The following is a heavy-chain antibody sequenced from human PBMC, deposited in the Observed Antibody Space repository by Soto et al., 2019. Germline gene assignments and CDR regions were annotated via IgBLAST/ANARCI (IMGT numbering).Heavy chain of an antibody. CDR3: ARVLTGYQGPDYYYYMDV. D-gene: IGHD3-9*01. CDR1: GGSFSGYY. V-gene: IGHV4-34*01. Sequence: QVQLQQWGAGLLKPSETLSLTCAVYGGSFSGYYWSWIRQPPGKGLEWIGEINHSGSTNYNPSLKRRVTISVDTSKNQFSLKLSSVTAADTAVYYCARVLTGYQGPDYYYYMDVWGKGTTVTVSS. J-gene: IGHJ6*03. CDR2: INHSGST.